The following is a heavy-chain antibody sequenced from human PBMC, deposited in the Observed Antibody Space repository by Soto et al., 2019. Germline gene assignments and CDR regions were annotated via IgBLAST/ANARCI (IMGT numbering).Heavy chain of an antibody. D-gene: IGHD6-13*01. CDR3: AVYISRWRLDSSHI. J-gene: IGHJ3*02. CDR1: GGSISSGGYY. Sequence: SETLSLTCTVSGGSISSGGYYWSWIRQHPGKGLEWIGYIYYSGSTYYNPSLKSRVTISVDTSKNQFSLKLSSVTAADTAVYYCAVYISRWRLDSSHISCPATIVTGS. CDR2: IYYSGST. V-gene: IGHV4-31*03.